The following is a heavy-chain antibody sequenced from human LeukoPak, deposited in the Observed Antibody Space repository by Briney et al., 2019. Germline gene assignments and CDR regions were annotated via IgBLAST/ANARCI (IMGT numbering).Heavy chain of an antibody. CDR2: ISYDGSNR. D-gene: IGHD6-19*01. J-gene: IGHJ4*02. CDR1: GFTFSNYG. Sequence: PGGSLRLSCAASGFTFSNYGLHWVRQAPGKGLEWVAVISYDGSNRYSADSVKGRFTISRDNSKNTLYLQMNSLRAEDTAVYYCAKDLEAVADTGYFDYWGQGTLVIVPS. CDR3: AKDLEAVADTGYFDY. V-gene: IGHV3-30*18.